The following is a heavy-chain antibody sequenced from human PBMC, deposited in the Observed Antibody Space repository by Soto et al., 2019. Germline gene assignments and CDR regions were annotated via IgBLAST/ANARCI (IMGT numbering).Heavy chain of an antibody. CDR1: GFTFSSYA. V-gene: IGHV3-23*01. Sequence: EVLLLESGGGLVQPGGSLRLSCAASGFTFSSYAMNWVRQAPGKGLEWVSVISGSDSSTYYADSVKGRFTISRDNSKNTLYVQMNGLRAEDTAVYYCAKAISGYNAPLDHWGQGTRVTVSS. CDR3: AKAISGYNAPLDH. J-gene: IGHJ4*02. D-gene: IGHD5-12*01. CDR2: ISGSDSST.